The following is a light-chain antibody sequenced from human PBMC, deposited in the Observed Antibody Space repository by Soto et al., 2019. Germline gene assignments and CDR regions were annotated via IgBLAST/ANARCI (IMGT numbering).Light chain of an antibody. V-gene: IGLV7-46*01. Sequence: QAVVTQETSVTVSPGGTVTLTCGSNPGAVTRGPWTYRFQQKPGQAPRTIIYDTSTKESWTPARFSGSLLGGKAALTLSGAQNEDEADYYCFFYYTATCVFCGGTKLAAL. CDR2: DTS. CDR1: PGAVTRGPW. CDR3: FFYYTATCV. J-gene: IGLJ3*02.